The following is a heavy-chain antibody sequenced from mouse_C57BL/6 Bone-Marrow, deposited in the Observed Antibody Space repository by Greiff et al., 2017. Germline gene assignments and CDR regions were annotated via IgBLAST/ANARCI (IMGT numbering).Heavy chain of an antibody. J-gene: IGHJ4*01. CDR1: GYSFTDYN. D-gene: IGHD2-4*01. CDR2: INPNYGTT. Sequence: EVQLQQSGPELVKPGASVKISCKASGYSFTDYNMNWVKQSNGKSLEWIGVINPNYGTTSYNQKFKGKATLTVDQSSSTAYMQHNNLTSKDSAVYYCARGYDYDYARDYWGQGTSVTVSS. CDR3: ARGYDYDYARDY. V-gene: IGHV1-39*01.